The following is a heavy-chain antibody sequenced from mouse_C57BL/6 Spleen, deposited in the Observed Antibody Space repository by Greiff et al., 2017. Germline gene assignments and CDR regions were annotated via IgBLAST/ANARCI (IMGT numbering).Heavy chain of an antibody. CDR3: TRYDYDGAWFAY. V-gene: IGHV14-1*01. CDR2: IDPEDGDT. D-gene: IGHD2-4*01. CDR1: GFNIKDYY. Sequence: VQLQQSGAELVRPGASVKLSCTASGFNIKDYYMHWVKQRPEQGLEWIGRIDPEDGDTEYAPKFQGKATMTADTSSNTAYLQLSSLTSEDTAVDYCTRYDYDGAWFAYWGQGTLVTVSA. J-gene: IGHJ3*01.